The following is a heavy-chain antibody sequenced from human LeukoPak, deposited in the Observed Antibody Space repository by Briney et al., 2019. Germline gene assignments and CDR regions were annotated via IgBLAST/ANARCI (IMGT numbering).Heavy chain of an antibody. J-gene: IGHJ4*02. D-gene: IGHD1-7*01. Sequence: PGGSLRLSCAASGFTFSSYAMHWVRQAPGKGLEWVAIISYDGSNKYYADSVKGRLTISRDNSKNTLYLQLYGLRAEDTAVYYCARVGDYNGNYYLDYWGQGILVTVSS. CDR2: ISYDGSNK. CDR1: GFTFSSYA. CDR3: ARVGDYNGNYYLDY. V-gene: IGHV3-30-3*01.